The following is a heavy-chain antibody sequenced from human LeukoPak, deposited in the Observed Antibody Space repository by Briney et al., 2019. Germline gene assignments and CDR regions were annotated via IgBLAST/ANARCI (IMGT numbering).Heavy chain of an antibody. J-gene: IGHJ4*02. CDR1: GFSFSNYW. Sequence: PGGSLRLSCAASGFSFSNYWMHWVRQAPGKGLVWVTRMNSDGSATYYADSVQGRFTISRDNDKNTLYLQMNSLRAEDTAMYFCAKGPNYFDSWGQGTLVTVSS. V-gene: IGHV3-74*01. CDR2: MNSDGSAT. CDR3: AKGPNYFDS.